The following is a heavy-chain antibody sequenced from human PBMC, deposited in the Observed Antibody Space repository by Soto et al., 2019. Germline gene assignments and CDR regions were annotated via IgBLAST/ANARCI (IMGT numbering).Heavy chain of an antibody. J-gene: IGHJ5*02. CDR3: AREESYDSMLDP. CDR2: IYYSGST. V-gene: IGHV4-59*01. Sequence: PSETLSLTCTVSGGSISSYYWSWIRQPPGKGLEWIGYIYYSGSTNCNPSLKSRVTISVDTSKNQFSLKLSSVTAADTAVYYCAREESYDSMLDPWGQGTPVTVSS. CDR1: GGSISSYY. D-gene: IGHD3-22*01.